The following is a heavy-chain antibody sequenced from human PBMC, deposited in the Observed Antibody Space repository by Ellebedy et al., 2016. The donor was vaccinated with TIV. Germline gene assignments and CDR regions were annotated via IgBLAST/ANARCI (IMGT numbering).Heavy chain of an antibody. V-gene: IGHV1-2*04. Sequence: AASVKVSCKASGYTFTGYYMHWVRQAPGQGLEWMGWINPNSGGTNYAQKFQGWVTMTRDMSISTAYMKLSRLRSDDTAVYYCARGRRDGYIIQFDYWGQGTLVTVSS. CDR1: GYTFTGYY. CDR3: ARGRRDGYIIQFDY. D-gene: IGHD5-24*01. CDR2: INPNSGGT. J-gene: IGHJ4*02.